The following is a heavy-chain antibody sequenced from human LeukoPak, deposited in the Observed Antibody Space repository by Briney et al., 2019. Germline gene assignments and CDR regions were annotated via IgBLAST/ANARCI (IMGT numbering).Heavy chain of an antibody. Sequence: PGGSLRLSCAASGFTFDDYAMHWVRQAPGKGLEWVSGISWNSGSIGYADSVKGRFTISRDNAKNSLYLQMNSLRAEDTAVYYCARSDYGSLDYWGQGTLVTVSS. CDR3: ARSDYGSLDY. V-gene: IGHV3-9*01. J-gene: IGHJ4*02. CDR2: ISWNSGSI. D-gene: IGHD3-16*01. CDR1: GFTFDDYA.